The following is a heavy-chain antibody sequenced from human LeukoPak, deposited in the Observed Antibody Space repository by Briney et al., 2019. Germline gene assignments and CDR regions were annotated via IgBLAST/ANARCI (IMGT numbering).Heavy chain of an antibody. CDR2: INHSGST. CDR1: GYSISSGYY. CDR3: ARHGGYCSSTSCPRGRFDP. V-gene: IGHV4-38-2*02. D-gene: IGHD2-2*01. J-gene: IGHJ5*02. Sequence: SETLSLTCTVSGYSISSGYYWSWIRQPPGRGLEWIGEINHSGSTNYNPSLRGRVTISVDTSKNQFSLRLNSVTAADTAVYYCARHGGYCSSTSCPRGRFDPWGQGTLVTVSS.